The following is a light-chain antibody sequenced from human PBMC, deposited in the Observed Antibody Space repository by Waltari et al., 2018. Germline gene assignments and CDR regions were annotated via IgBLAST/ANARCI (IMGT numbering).Light chain of an antibody. J-gene: IGKJ3*01. CDR3: QQYYSYPRT. V-gene: IGKV1-8*01. CDR1: QGISSH. Sequence: AIRMTQSPSSFSASTGDRVTITCRASQGISSHLAWYQQKPGKAPKLLIYAASTLQSGVPSRFSGSGSGTDFTLTISCLQSEDFATYYCQQYYSYPRTFGPGTKVDIK. CDR2: AAS.